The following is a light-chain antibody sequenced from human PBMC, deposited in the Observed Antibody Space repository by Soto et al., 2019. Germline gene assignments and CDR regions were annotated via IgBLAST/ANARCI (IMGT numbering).Light chain of an antibody. Sequence: DIPMTQSPSSLSASVGDRVTITCRASQDIATYLNWYQQKPGTAPKLLIYVASSLQSGVPSRFSGSGSGTDFTLTITSLQPEDFATYYCQQSYSQISFGGGTRVEIK. V-gene: IGKV1-39*01. CDR1: QDIATY. J-gene: IGKJ4*01. CDR3: QQSYSQIS. CDR2: VAS.